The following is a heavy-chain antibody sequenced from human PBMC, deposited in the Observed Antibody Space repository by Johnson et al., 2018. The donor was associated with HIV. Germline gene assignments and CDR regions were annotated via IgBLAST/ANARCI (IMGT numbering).Heavy chain of an antibody. CDR2: LYSGGPT. CDR3: ASTGSGSDDAFDI. D-gene: IGHD3-10*01. Sequence: VQLVESGGGLVKPGGSLRLSCAASDFTVSYHYMSWVRQAPGRGLQWVASLYSGGPTYYADSVQGRCSISRDNPENTLYLQMNSLRAEDTAVYYCASTGSGSDDAFDIWGQGTMVTVSS. CDR1: DFTVSYHY. J-gene: IGHJ3*02. V-gene: IGHV3-66*02.